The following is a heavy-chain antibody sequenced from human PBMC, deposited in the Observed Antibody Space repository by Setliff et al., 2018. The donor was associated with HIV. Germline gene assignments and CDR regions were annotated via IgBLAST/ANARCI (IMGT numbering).Heavy chain of an antibody. Sequence: GESLKISCKGSGYTFTSNWIGWVRQMPGKGLEWMGIMNPDGSNTRYSPSFQGQVTISVDESISTAYLQWSSLKASDTAFYYCARFYGSYDVGGFDIWGQGTKVTVSS. D-gene: IGHD3-16*01. J-gene: IGHJ3*02. CDR1: GYTFTSNW. CDR3: ARFYGSYDVGGFDI. V-gene: IGHV5-51*01. CDR2: MNPDGSNT.